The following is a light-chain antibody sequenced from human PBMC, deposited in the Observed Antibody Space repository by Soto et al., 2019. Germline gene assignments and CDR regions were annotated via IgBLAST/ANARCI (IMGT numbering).Light chain of an antibody. CDR1: QSVSSY. J-gene: IGKJ3*01. CDR3: QQYNNWPPELT. CDR2: GVS. Sequence: EIVMTQSPATLSVSPGERATLSCRASQSVSSYLAWYQQKPGQAPRLLIYGVSTRATGIPARFSGSGSGTEFTLTISSLQSEDFAVYYCQQYNNWPPELTFGPGTKVDIK. V-gene: IGKV3-15*01.